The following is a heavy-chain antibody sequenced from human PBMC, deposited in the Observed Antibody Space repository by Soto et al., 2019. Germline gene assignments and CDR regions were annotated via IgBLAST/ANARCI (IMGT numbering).Heavy chain of an antibody. V-gene: IGHV4-59*08. Sequence: SETLSLTCTVSGGSISSYYWSWIRQPPGKGLEWIGYIYYSGSTNYNPSLKSRVTISVDRSKNQFSLKLSSVTAADTAVYYCARYYGGYSDYWGQGTLVTVSS. CDR1: GGSISSYY. D-gene: IGHD3-10*01. CDR2: IYYSGST. J-gene: IGHJ4*02. CDR3: ARYYGGYSDY.